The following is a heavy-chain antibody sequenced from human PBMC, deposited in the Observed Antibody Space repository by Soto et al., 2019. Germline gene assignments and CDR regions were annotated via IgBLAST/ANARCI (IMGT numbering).Heavy chain of an antibody. CDR3: AKDKDHDYGGTDY. Sequence: EVQLLESGGGLVQPGGSLRLSFAASGFTFSSYAMSWVRQAPGKGLEWVSAISGSGGSTYYADSVKGQFTISRDNSKNTLYLQMNSLRAEDTAVYYCAKDKDHDYGGTDYWGQGTLVTVSS. CDR1: GFTFSSYA. V-gene: IGHV3-23*01. J-gene: IGHJ4*02. CDR2: ISGSGGST. D-gene: IGHD4-17*01.